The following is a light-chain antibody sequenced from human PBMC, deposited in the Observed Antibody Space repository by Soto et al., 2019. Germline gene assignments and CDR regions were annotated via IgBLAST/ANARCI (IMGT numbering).Light chain of an antibody. Sequence: DIPLTQSPSFLSASVGDRVTITCRASQGISSYLAWYQQKPGKAPQLLIYAASTLQSGVPSRFSGSGSGTECTLTISSLQPEDFATYYCQQLNSYPFLTFGGGTKVEIK. J-gene: IGKJ4*01. CDR1: QGISSY. CDR3: QQLNSYPFLT. CDR2: AAS. V-gene: IGKV1-9*01.